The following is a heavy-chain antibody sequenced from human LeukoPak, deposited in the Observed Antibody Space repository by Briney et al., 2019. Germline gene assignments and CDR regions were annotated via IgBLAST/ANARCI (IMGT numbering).Heavy chain of an antibody. J-gene: IGHJ6*03. CDR3: ASVISYDYYYYYMDV. Sequence: SETLSLTCTVSGGSTSIYYWSWIRQPPGKGLVWIGYIFYSGTTNYNPSLKSRVIISVDTSKSQFSLKLSSVTAADTAVYYCASVISYDYYYYYMDVWGKGTTVTVSS. D-gene: IGHD5-18*01. CDR2: IFYSGTT. V-gene: IGHV4-59*01. CDR1: GGSTSIYY.